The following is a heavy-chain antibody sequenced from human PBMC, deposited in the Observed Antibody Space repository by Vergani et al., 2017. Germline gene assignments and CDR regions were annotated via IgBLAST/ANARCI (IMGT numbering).Heavy chain of an antibody. CDR1: GFTFGDYA. J-gene: IGHJ4*02. Sequence: EVQLVESGGGLVQPGRSLRLSCIASGFTFGDYAMNWVRQAPGKGLEWVSSISSSSSYIYYADSVKGRFTISRDNAKNSLYLQMNSLRAEDTAVYYCARDLFYYDSSGYYSGFFDYWGQGTLVTVSS. D-gene: IGHD3-22*01. CDR2: ISSSSSYI. V-gene: IGHV3-21*01. CDR3: ARDLFYYDSSGYYSGFFDY.